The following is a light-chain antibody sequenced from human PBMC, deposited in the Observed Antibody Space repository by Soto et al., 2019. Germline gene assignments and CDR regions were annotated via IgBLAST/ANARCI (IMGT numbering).Light chain of an antibody. Sequence: DIQMTQSPSTLSASVGDGVTITCRASQSISNRLAWYQQKPGKAPNLLIYDASSLESGDPSRFSGSGSGTEFTLTISSLQPDDFATYYCQHYNSYSEAFGQGTKVDIK. J-gene: IGKJ1*01. CDR2: DAS. V-gene: IGKV1-5*01. CDR3: QHYNSYSEA. CDR1: QSISNR.